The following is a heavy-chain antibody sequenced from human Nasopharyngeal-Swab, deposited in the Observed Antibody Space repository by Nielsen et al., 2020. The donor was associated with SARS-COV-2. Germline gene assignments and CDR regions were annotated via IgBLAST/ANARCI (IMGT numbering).Heavy chain of an antibody. Sequence: ETLSLTCAASGFTFSSYSMNWVRQAPGKGLEWVSYISSSSSTIYYADSVKGRFTISRDNAKNSLYLQMNSLRAEDTAVYYCARVSLGYCSSTSCYRSYYYYYYMDVWGKGTTVTVSS. D-gene: IGHD2-2*01. CDR3: ARVSLGYCSSTSCYRSYYYYYYMDV. V-gene: IGHV3-48*01. J-gene: IGHJ6*03. CDR1: GFTFSSYS. CDR2: ISSSSSTI.